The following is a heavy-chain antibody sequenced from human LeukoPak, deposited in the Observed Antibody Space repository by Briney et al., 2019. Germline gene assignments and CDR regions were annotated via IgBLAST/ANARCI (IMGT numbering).Heavy chain of an antibody. CDR3: ARGDFWSGYSADY. J-gene: IGHJ4*02. CDR1: GFTVSSNY. Sequence: GGSLRLSCAASGFTVSSNYMSWVRQAPGKGLEWVSVIYSGGSTYYADSVKGRFTISRDNSKNTLYLQMNSLRAEDTAVYYCARGDFWSGYSADYWGQGTLVTVSS. V-gene: IGHV3-53*01. CDR2: IYSGGST. D-gene: IGHD3-3*01.